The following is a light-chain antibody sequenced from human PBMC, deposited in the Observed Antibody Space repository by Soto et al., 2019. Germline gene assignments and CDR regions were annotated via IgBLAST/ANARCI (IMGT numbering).Light chain of an antibody. CDR1: QSVRSD. CDR2: GAS. J-gene: IGKJ5*01. CDR3: QQYNTWPPIT. V-gene: IGKV3-15*01. Sequence: EIVLTQSPGTLSLCPGERATLSCRASQSVRSDYLAWYQQKPGQAPRLLIYGASTRATGLPARFSGSGSGTDFTLTISSLQSEDFAVYYCQQYNTWPPITFGQGTRLEIK.